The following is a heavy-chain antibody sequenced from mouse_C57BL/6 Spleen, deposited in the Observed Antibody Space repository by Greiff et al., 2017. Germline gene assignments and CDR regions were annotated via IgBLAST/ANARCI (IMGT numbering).Heavy chain of an antibody. Sequence: EVQRVESGGGLVQPGGSLSLSCAASGFTFTDYYMSWVRQPPGKALEWLGFIRNKDNGYTTEYSASVKGRFTISRDNYQSILYLQMNALGAEDSVTYYCARLYGNYVWYFDVWGTGTTVTVSS. D-gene: IGHD2-1*01. CDR1: GFTFTDYY. CDR3: ARLYGNYVWYFDV. J-gene: IGHJ1*03. CDR2: IRNKDNGYTT. V-gene: IGHV7-3*01.